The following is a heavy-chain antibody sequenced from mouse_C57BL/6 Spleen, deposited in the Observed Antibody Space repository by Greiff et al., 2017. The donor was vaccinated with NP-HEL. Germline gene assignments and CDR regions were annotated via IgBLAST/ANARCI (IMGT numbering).Heavy chain of an antibody. J-gene: IGHJ4*01. D-gene: IGHD1-1*01. Sequence: VQLQQSGAELAKPGASVKLSCKASGYTFTSYWMHWVKQRPGQGLEWIGYINPSSGYTKYNQKFKDKATLTADKSYSTAYMQLSSLTYEDSAVYYCARQGYGGNYYAMDYWGQGTSVTVSS. CDR2: INPSSGYT. CDR1: GYTFTSYW. V-gene: IGHV1-7*01. CDR3: ARQGYGGNYYAMDY.